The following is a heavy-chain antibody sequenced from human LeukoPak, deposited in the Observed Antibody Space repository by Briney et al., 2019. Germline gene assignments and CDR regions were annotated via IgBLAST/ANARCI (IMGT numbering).Heavy chain of an antibody. J-gene: IGHJ4*02. CDR2: IYYSGST. CDR3: ARDHARSYSLDY. CDR1: GGSISSYY. V-gene: IGHV4-59*01. Sequence: PSETLSLTCTVSGGSISSYYWSWIRQLPGKGLEWIGYIYYSGSTNYNPSLKSRVTISVDTSKNQFSLKLSSVTAADTAVYYCARDHARSYSLDYWGQGTLVTVSS. D-gene: IGHD1-26*01.